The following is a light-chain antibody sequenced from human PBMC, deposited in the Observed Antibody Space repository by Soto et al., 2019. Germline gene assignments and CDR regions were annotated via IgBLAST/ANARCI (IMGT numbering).Light chain of an antibody. CDR2: RVS. CDR1: QSLLYSDGNTY. V-gene: IGKV2-30*01. J-gene: IGKJ1*01. Sequence: DVVMTQSPLSLPVTLGQPASISCRSSQSLLYSDGNTYLSWFQQRPGQSPRRLIYRVSNRDSWVPDRFSGSGSGTDFTLKISRVEAEDVGGYYCMQGTHWPRTFGQGTKVDIK. CDR3: MQGTHWPRT.